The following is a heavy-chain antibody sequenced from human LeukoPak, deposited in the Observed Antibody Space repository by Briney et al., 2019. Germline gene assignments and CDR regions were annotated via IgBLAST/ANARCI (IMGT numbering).Heavy chain of an antibody. J-gene: IGHJ3*02. CDR1: GGSSSGYY. CDR3: ARDGYRYAFDI. CDR2: IYYSGST. Sequence: PSETLSLTCAVYGGSSSGYYWSWIRQHPGKGLEWIGYIYYSGSTYYNPSLKSRVAISVDTSKNQFSLKLSSVTAADTAVYYCARDGYRYAFDIWGQGTMVTVSS. D-gene: IGHD3-16*02. V-gene: IGHV4-31*11.